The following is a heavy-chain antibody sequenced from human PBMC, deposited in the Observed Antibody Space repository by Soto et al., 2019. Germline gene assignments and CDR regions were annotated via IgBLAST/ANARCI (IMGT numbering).Heavy chain of an antibody. V-gene: IGHV1-58*01. CDR1: GFTFTSSA. D-gene: IGHD3-22*01. CDR2: IVVGSGNT. CDR3: AAEPYDSSGYYPRWYFDY. Sequence: ASVKVSCKASGFTFTSSAVQWVRQARGQRLEWIGWIVVGSGNTNYAQKFQERVTITRDMSTSTAYMELSSLRSEDTAVYYCAAEPYDSSGYYPRWYFDYWGQGTLVTVSS. J-gene: IGHJ4*02.